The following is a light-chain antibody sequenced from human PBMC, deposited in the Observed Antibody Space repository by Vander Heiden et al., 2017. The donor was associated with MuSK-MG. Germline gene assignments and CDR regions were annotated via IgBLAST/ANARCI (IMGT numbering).Light chain of an antibody. J-gene: IGKJ1*01. CDR2: LGS. Sequence: IVMTQSPLSLLVTPGEPASIFCRSSQSLLQSNGYNYLDWYLQKPGQSPQLLIYLGSNRASGVPDRFSGSGSGTDFTLKISRVEAEDVGVYYCMQALQSPRTFGQGTKVEIK. CDR3: MQALQSPRT. V-gene: IGKV2-28*01. CDR1: QSLLQSNGYNY.